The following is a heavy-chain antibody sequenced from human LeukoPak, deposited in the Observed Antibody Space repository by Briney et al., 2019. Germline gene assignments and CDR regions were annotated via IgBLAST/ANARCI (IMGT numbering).Heavy chain of an antibody. CDR2: INPNSGGT. V-gene: IGHV1-2*02. J-gene: IGHJ4*02. CDR3: AKDDARGYSYGYDY. D-gene: IGHD5-18*01. Sequence: GASVKVSCKASGYTFTGYYMHWVRQAPGQGLEWMGWINPNSGGTNYAQKFQGRVTMTRDTSISTAYMELSRLRSDDTAVYYCAKDDARGYSYGYDYWGQGTLVTVSS. CDR1: GYTFTGYY.